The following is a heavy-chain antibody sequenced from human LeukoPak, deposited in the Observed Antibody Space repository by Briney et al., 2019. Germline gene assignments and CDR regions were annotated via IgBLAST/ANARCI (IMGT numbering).Heavy chain of an antibody. J-gene: IGHJ3*02. V-gene: IGHV4-59*01. D-gene: IGHD3-16*01. CDR3: ARWRGEDSAFDI. Sequence: SETLSLTCTVSGGSISSYYWSWIRQPPGKGLEWIGYIYYSGSTNCNPSLKSRVTISVDTSKNQFSLKLSSVTAADTAVYYCARWRGEDSAFDIWGQGTMVTVSS. CDR2: IYYSGST. CDR1: GGSISSYY.